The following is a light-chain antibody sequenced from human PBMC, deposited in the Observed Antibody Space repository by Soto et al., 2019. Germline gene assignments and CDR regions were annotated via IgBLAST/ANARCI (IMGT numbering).Light chain of an antibody. CDR3: QELNSYPWT. Sequence: DIQLTQSPSFLSASVGDRVTITCRASQGISSYLAWYQQKPGKAPKLLIYGASTLESGVPSSFSGSGSGTEFTITISSLQPEDFATYYCQELNSYPWTFGQGTKVEIK. CDR2: GAS. V-gene: IGKV1-9*01. J-gene: IGKJ1*01. CDR1: QGISSY.